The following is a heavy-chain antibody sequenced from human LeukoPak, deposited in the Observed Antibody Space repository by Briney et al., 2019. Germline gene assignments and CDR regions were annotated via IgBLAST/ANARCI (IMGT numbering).Heavy chain of an antibody. CDR2: IYYSGST. CDR3: ARGGIYDAFDI. CDR1: GGSISSYY. J-gene: IGHJ3*02. Sequence: SSETLSLTCTVSGGSISSYYWSWIRQPPGKGLEWIGYIYYSGSTNYNPSLKSRVTISVDTSKNQFSLKLSSVTAADTAVYYCARGGIYDAFDIWGQGTMVTVSS. V-gene: IGHV4-59*12. D-gene: IGHD1-20*01.